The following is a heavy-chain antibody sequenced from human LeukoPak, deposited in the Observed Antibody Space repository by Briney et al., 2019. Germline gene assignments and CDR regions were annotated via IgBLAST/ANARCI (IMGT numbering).Heavy chain of an antibody. J-gene: IGHJ4*02. Sequence: SETLSLTCAVYGGSFGGYYWSWIRQPPGRGLDWTGEIIHSGSTHYTPSLKSRVSISVDTTKNPLSLKQCSVTAADTAVYSCARGSQSLGYCSGGSCRAKIFDYWGQGTLVTVSS. V-gene: IGHV4-34*01. D-gene: IGHD2-15*01. CDR1: GGSFGGYY. CDR2: IIHSGST. CDR3: ARGSQSLGYCSGGSCRAKIFDY.